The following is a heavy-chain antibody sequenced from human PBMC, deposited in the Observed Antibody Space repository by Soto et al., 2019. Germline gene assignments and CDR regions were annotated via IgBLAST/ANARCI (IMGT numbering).Heavy chain of an antibody. J-gene: IGHJ6*02. CDR3: AKVVAGTEYYYYYYGMDV. CDR1: GFTFSSYA. D-gene: IGHD6-19*01. Sequence: GGSLRLSCAASGFTFSSYAMSWARQAPGKGLGWVSAISGSGGSTYYADSVKGRFTISRDNSKNTLYLQRNSLRAEDTAVYYCAKVVAGTEYYYYYYGMDVWGQGTTVTV. CDR2: ISGSGGST. V-gene: IGHV3-23*01.